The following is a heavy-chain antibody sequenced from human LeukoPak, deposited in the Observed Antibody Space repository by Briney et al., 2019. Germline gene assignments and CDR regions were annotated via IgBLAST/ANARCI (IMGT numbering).Heavy chain of an antibody. D-gene: IGHD3-16*01. J-gene: IGHJ4*02. CDR2: IIPIFGTA. CDR3: ARDRLSGGVMPDDY. V-gene: IGHV1-69*01. CDR1: GGTFSSYA. Sequence: SVKVSCKASGGTFSSYAISWVRQAPGQGLEWMGGIIPIFGTANYAQMFQGRVTITADESTSTAYMELSSLRSEDTAVYYCARDRLSGGVMPDDYWGQGTLVTVSS.